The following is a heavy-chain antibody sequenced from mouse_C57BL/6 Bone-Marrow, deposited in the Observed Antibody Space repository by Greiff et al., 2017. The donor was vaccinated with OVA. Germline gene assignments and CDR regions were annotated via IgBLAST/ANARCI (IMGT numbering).Heavy chain of an antibody. J-gene: IGHJ4*01. Sequence: EVKLMESGAELVRPGASVKLSCTASGFNIKDDYMHWVKQRPEQGLEWIGWIDPENGDTEYASKFQGKATITADTSSNTAYLQLSSLTSEDTAVYYCTSYYYGSSPCAMDYWGQGTSVTVSS. V-gene: IGHV14-4*01. CDR3: TSYYYGSSPCAMDY. CDR1: GFNIKDDY. D-gene: IGHD1-1*01. CDR2: IDPENGDT.